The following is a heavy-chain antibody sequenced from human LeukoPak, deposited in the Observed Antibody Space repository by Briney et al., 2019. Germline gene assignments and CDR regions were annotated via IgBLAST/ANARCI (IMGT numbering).Heavy chain of an antibody. CDR3: ARVLATIRAFDI. J-gene: IGHJ3*02. D-gene: IGHD5-12*01. V-gene: IGHV3-74*01. CDR2: INSDGSST. Sequence: GSLRLSCAASGFTFSSYWMHWVRQAPGKGLVWVSRINSDGSSTSYADSVKGRFTISRDNAKNTLYLQMNSLRAEDTAVYYCARVLATIRAFDIWGQGTMVTVSS. CDR1: GFTFSSYW.